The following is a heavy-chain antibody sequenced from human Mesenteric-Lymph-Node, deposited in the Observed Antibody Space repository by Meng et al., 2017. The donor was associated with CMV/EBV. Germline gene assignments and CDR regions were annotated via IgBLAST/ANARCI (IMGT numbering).Heavy chain of an antibody. CDR1: GFTFSSYS. CDR3: ARDSTNTYYDFWSGYYTPTFAYGMDV. J-gene: IGHJ6*02. D-gene: IGHD3-3*01. CDR2: ISSSSSYI. V-gene: IGHV3-21*01. Sequence: GGSLSLSCAASGFTFSSYSMNWVRPPPGKGLEWVSSISSSSSYIYYADSVKGRFTISRDNAKNSLYLQMNSLRAEDTAVYYCARDSTNTYYDFWSGYYTPTFAYGMDVWGQGTPVTVSS.